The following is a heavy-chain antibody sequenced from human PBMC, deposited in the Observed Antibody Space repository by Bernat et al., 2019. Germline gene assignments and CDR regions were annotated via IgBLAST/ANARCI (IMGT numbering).Heavy chain of an antibody. Sequence: EVQLVESGGGFVQPGGSLRLSCAASGFTFSSYAMSWVRQAPGKGLEWVSAISGSGGSTYYADSVKGRFTISRDNSKNTLYLQMNSLRAEDTAVYYCAKVSGSGSHYYYYGMDVWGQGTTVTVSS. CDR2: ISGSGGST. D-gene: IGHD3-10*01. CDR1: GFTFSSYA. CDR3: AKVSGSGSHYYYYGMDV. V-gene: IGHV3-23*04. J-gene: IGHJ6*02.